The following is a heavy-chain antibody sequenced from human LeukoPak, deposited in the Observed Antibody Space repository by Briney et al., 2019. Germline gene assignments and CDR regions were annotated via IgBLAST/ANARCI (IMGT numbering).Heavy chain of an antibody. CDR3: AKGGATVIDY. CDR2: INSDGIST. CDR1: AFTFSSYW. D-gene: IGHD4-17*01. V-gene: IGHV3-74*01. Sequence: GGSLRLSCAASAFTFSSYWMHWVRQAPGKGLVWVSRINSDGISTSYADSVKGRFTISRDNAKYTLYLQMNSLRAEDTAVYYCAKGGATVIDYWGQGTLVTVSS. J-gene: IGHJ4*02.